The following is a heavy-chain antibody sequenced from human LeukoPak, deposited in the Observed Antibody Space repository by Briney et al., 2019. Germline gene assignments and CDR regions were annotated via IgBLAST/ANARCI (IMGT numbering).Heavy chain of an antibody. J-gene: IGHJ4*02. D-gene: IGHD6-6*01. V-gene: IGHV1-8*01. CDR2: MNPNSGNT. CDR1: GYTFTSYD. CDR3: AKASSTGGYFDY. Sequence: ASVKVSCKASGYTFTSYDINWVRQATGQGLEWMGWMNPNSGNTDYAQKFQGRVTPTIDPSTSTAYMELRRLRSDDTAVYYCAKASSTGGYFDYWGQGTVVTVSS.